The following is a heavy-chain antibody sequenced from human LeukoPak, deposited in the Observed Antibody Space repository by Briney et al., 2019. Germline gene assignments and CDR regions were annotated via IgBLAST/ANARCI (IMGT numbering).Heavy chain of an antibody. CDR3: AGDTAMALDY. Sequence: GSLRLSCAASGFTFSTYAMSWVRQAPGKGLEWIGEINHSGSTNYNPSLKSRVTISVDTSKNQFSLKLSSVTAADTAVYYCAGDTAMALDYWGQGTLVTVSS. V-gene: IGHV4-34*08. J-gene: IGHJ4*02. D-gene: IGHD5-18*01. CDR2: INHSGST. CDR1: GFTFSTYA.